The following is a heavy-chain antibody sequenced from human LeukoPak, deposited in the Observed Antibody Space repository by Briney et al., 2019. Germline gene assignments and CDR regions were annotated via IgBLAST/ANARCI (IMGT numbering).Heavy chain of an antibody. Sequence: ASVKVSCKASGYTFTGYYMHWVRQAPGQGLEWMGWINPNSGGTNYAQKFQGRVTMTRDTSISTAYMELSRLRSDDTAVYYCARTRATGTTVLNWFDPWGQGTLVTVSS. CDR1: GYTFTGYY. D-gene: IGHD1-7*01. V-gene: IGHV1-2*02. J-gene: IGHJ5*02. CDR2: INPNSGGT. CDR3: ARTRATGTTVLNWFDP.